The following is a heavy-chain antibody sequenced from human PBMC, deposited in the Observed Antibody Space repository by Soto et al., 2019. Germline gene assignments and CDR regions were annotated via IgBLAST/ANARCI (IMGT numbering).Heavy chain of an antibody. J-gene: IGHJ6*02. D-gene: IGHD2-2*01. CDR1: GFTFSSYW. CDR3: ARAGVPAAMSGYYGMDV. Sequence: GGSLRLSCAASGFTFSSYWMSWVRQAPGKGLEWVANIKQDGSEKYYVDSVKGRFTISRDNAKNSLYLQMNSLRAEDTAVYYCARAGVPAAMSGYYGMDVWGQGTTVTVS. CDR2: IKQDGSEK. V-gene: IGHV3-7*05.